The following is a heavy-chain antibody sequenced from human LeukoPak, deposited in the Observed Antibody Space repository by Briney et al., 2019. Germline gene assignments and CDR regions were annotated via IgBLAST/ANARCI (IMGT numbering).Heavy chain of an antibody. CDR2: ISGSGGRT. J-gene: IGHJ6*02. V-gene: IGHV3-23*01. Sequence: GGSLRLSCAASGFTFSSYTMSWVRQAPGKGLEWVSAISGSGGRTYYADSVKGRFTISRDNSKNSLYLQMNSLRAEDTAVYYCAGSLSIAARRGMDVWGQGTTVTVSS. CDR3: AGSLSIAARRGMDV. D-gene: IGHD6-6*01. CDR1: GFTFSSYT.